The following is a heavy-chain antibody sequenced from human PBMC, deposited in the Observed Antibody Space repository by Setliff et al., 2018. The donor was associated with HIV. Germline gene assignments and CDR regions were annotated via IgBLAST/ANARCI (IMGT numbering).Heavy chain of an antibody. D-gene: IGHD4-17*01. CDR2: IYSTGST. J-gene: IGHJ4*02. Sequence: SESLSLTCTVSGPSINIHYWSWIRQSPGKAFEWIGYIYSTGSTNYNPSLQSRVTISMVASRNQFSLKVSSVTAADTAVYYCAKGAGFYGDYTFDHWGQGRQVTVSS. CDR1: GPSINIHY. V-gene: IGHV4-59*11. CDR3: AKGAGFYGDYTFDH.